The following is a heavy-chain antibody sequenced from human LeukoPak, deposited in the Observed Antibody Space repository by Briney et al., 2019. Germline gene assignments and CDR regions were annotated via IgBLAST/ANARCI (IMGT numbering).Heavy chain of an antibody. D-gene: IGHD3-22*01. J-gene: IGHJ4*02. CDR2: INPSGGAT. V-gene: IGHV1-46*01. CDR1: GYTFSSYY. CDR3: ARNYYDTAGHFGY. Sequence: ASVKVSCKASGYTFSSYYSHWVRQAPGQGLEWMGLINPSGGATSFAQKFRGRVTMTRDMSTGTVFMELSSLRSDDTAVYFCARNYYDTAGHFGYWGQGTLVTVSS.